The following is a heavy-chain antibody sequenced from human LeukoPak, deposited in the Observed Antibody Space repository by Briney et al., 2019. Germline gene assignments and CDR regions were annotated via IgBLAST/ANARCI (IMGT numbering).Heavy chain of an antibody. CDR1: GGSISSYY. Sequence: PSETLSLTCTVSGGSISSYYWSWIRQPPGKGLEWIGYIYYSGSTNYNPSLKSRVTISVDTSKNQFSLKLSSVTAADTAVFYCARDIDSSYYYGMDVWGQGTTVTVSS. V-gene: IGHV4-59*01. CDR3: ARDIDSSYYYGMDV. J-gene: IGHJ6*02. D-gene: IGHD3-22*01. CDR2: IYYSGST.